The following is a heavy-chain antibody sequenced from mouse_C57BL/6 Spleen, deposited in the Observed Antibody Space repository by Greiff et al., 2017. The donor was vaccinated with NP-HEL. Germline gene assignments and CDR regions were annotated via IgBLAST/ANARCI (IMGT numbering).Heavy chain of an antibody. V-gene: IGHV1-22*01. Sequence: EVQRVESGPELVKPGASVKMSCKASGYTFTDYNMHWVKQSHGKSLEWIGYINPNNGGTSYNQKFKGKATLTVNKSSSTAYMELRSLTSEDSAVYYCARERGMGSFDYWGQGTTLTVSS. CDR3: ARERGMGSFDY. CDR1: GYTFTDYN. D-gene: IGHD4-1*01. CDR2: INPNNGGT. J-gene: IGHJ2*01.